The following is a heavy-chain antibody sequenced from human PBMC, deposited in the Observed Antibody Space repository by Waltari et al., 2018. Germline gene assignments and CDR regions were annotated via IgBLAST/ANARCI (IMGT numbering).Heavy chain of an antibody. Sequence: EVQLVESGGGLVQPGGSLRLSCEASGFIFSTYWMHWVRQAPGKGLVWVSGIDNGVGSGTSYADSVKGRFTISRENAKNTLYLQMNSLRAEDTGVYYCARDHYYSKDVWGPGTTVTVSS. CDR2: IDNGVGSGT. CDR3: ARDHYYSKDV. CDR1: GFIFSTYW. J-gene: IGHJ6*02. V-gene: IGHV3-74*01.